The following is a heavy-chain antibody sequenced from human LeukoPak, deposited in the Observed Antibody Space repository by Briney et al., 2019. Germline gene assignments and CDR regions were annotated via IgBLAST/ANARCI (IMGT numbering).Heavy chain of an antibody. D-gene: IGHD5-24*01. Sequence: GGSLRLSCAASGFTFSSYGMHWVRQAPGKGLEWVAVIWYDGSNKYYADSVKGRFTISRDNSKNTLYLQMNSLRAEDTAVYYCARDFQVPVEMTTNLPDYRGQGTLVTVSS. J-gene: IGHJ4*02. V-gene: IGHV3-33*01. CDR2: IWYDGSNK. CDR3: ARDFQVPVEMTTNLPDY. CDR1: GFTFSSYG.